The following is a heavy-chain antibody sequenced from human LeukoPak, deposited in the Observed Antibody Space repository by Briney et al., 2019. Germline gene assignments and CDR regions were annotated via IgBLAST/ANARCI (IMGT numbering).Heavy chain of an antibody. CDR1: GGSISSYY. Sequence: KTSETLSLTCTVSGGSISSYYWSWIRQPPGKGLEWIGYIYYSGSTNYNPSLKSRVTISVDTSKNQFSLKLSSVTAADTAVYYCASSFIAAAFDYWGQGTLVTVSS. J-gene: IGHJ4*02. CDR2: IYYSGST. CDR3: ASSFIAAAFDY. V-gene: IGHV4-59*08. D-gene: IGHD6-13*01.